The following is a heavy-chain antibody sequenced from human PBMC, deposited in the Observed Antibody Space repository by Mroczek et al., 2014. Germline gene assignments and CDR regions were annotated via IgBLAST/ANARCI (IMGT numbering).Heavy chain of an antibody. CDR1: GYSFTSYW. Sequence: VQLVESGAEVKKPGESLKISCKGSGYSFTSYWIGWVRQMPGKGLEWMGIIYPGDSDTRYSPSFQGQVTISADKSISTAYLQWSSLKASDTAMYYCARPPYRGDYGLTLQPHFDYWGQGTLVTVSS. CDR3: ARPPYRGDYGLTLQPHFDY. J-gene: IGHJ4*02. V-gene: IGHV5-51*03. CDR2: IYPGDSDT. D-gene: IGHD4-17*01.